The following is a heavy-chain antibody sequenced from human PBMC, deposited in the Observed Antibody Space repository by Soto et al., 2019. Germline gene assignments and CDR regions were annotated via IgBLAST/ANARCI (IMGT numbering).Heavy chain of an antibody. Sequence: QVQLVESGGGVVQPGRSLGLSCTVSGFAFRSYGLHWVRQAPGKGLEWVAVISYDGGNERYADSVKGRFTISRDNSKNTLSLQMYSLRAEDTAVYYCAKDTYYHDSTGYYVFDYWGQGTLVTVSS. D-gene: IGHD3-22*01. CDR1: GFAFRSYG. CDR3: AKDTYYHDSTGYYVFDY. J-gene: IGHJ4*02. CDR2: ISYDGGNE. V-gene: IGHV3-30*18.